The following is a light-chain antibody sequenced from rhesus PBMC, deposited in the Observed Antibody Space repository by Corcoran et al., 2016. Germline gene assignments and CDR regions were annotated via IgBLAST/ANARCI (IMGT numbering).Light chain of an antibody. CDR2: KAS. CDR1: QGISSW. Sequence: DIQMTQSPSSLSASVGDRVTITCRASQGISSWLAWYNQKPEKAPKLLIYKASSLQSGVPSRFSGLGSGTDFTLTISSLQPEDFATYYCQQYNSAPRTFGQGTKVEIK. J-gene: IGKJ1*01. V-gene: IGKV1-21*01. CDR3: QQYNSAPRT.